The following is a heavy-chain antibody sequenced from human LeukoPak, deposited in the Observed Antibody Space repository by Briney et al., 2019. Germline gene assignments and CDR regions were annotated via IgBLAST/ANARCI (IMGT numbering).Heavy chain of an antibody. Sequence: GGSLRLSCAASGATLHSFAMSWVRQAPGKGLEWLAVTSGTEDSTHYADSVRGRFIISTDSSKKSLYLQMNSLRAEDTAVYYCAKSPAVDAAFDIWGQGTMVTVSS. V-gene: IGHV3-23*01. CDR3: AKSPAVDAAFDI. D-gene: IGHD4-23*01. CDR1: GATLHSFA. J-gene: IGHJ3*02. CDR2: TSGTEDST.